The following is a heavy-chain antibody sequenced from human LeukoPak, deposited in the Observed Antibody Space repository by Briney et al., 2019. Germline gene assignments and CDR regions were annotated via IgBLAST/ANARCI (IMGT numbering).Heavy chain of an antibody. CDR3: ANSNYYGSGISDY. D-gene: IGHD3-10*01. CDR1: GYSFTYNY. CDR2: INPKSGGT. J-gene: IGHJ4*02. Sequence: ASVKVSRKASGYSFTYNYVHWVRQPPGQGHELMGRINPKSGGTNYAQKCQGKVTMTRDTSISTAYMELSRLRSDDTAMYYCANSNYYGSGISDYWGQGTLVTVSS. V-gene: IGHV1-2*06.